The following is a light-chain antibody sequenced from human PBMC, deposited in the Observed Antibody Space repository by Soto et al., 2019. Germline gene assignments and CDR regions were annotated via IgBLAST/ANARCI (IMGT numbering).Light chain of an antibody. CDR1: SSDIGDYNY. J-gene: IGLJ1*01. V-gene: IGLV2-14*01. CDR3: SSYTSRNTYV. CDR2: EVS. Sequence: QSVLAQPASVSGSPGQSITISCTGISSDIGDYNYVSWYQQHPGKAPKLLIFEVSDRPSGVSNRFSGSKSGNTASLTISGLQAEDEADYSCSSYTSRNTYVFGTGTKVTVL.